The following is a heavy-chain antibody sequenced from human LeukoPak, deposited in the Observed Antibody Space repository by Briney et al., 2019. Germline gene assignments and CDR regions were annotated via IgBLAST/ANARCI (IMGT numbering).Heavy chain of an antibody. J-gene: IGHJ4*02. CDR2: IDNIGST. V-gene: IGHV4-39*01. Sequence: PSETLSLTCTVSGGSISSSSYNWAWIRQPPGKGLEWIGNIDNIGSTYYNPSLQSRVTISVDKSKDQFSLKLNSVTAADTAMYYCARLGIGSGSYMAWGYWGQGTLVTVSS. CDR3: ARLGIGSGSYMAWGY. D-gene: IGHD3-10*01. CDR1: GGSISSSSYN.